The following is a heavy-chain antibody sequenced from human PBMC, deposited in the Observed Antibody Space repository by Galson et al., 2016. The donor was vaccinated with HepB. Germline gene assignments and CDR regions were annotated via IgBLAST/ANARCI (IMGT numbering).Heavy chain of an antibody. D-gene: IGHD2-15*01. CDR1: GFTFSSYA. Sequence: SLRLSCAASGFTFSSYAMHWVRQTPGKGLEPVALIWYDGSRRFYGDSVKGRFTISRDNSKSTLYLQMNSLRAEDTAVYYCAKESVVVVAARPDWYFDLWGRGTLVTVSS. CDR3: AKESVVVVAARPDWYFDL. V-gene: IGHV3-33*06. CDR2: IWYDGSRR. J-gene: IGHJ2*01.